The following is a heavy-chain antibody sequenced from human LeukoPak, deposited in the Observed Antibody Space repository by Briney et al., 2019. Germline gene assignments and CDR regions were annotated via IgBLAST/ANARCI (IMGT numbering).Heavy chain of an antibody. CDR2: IYYSGST. V-gene: IGHV4-59*08. D-gene: IGHD3-16*01. Sequence: SETLSLTCTVSGGSISSYYWSWIRQPPGKGPEWIGYIYYSGSTNYNPSLKSRVTISVDTSKNQFSLKLSSVTAADTAVYYCARKEGGATDYWGQGTLVTVSS. CDR1: GGSISSYY. J-gene: IGHJ4*02. CDR3: ARKEGGATDY.